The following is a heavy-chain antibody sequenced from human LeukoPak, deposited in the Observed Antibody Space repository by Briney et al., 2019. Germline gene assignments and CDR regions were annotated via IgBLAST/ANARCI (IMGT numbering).Heavy chain of an antibody. V-gene: IGHV3-74*01. CDR1: GNYC. CDR2: INSDGSWT. Sequence: GGSLRLSCAASGNYCMHWVRQAPGKGLVWVSHINSDGSWTSYADSVKGRFTISRDNSKNTLYLQMNSLRAEDTAVYYCAALWFGELLTRAYYYYGMDVWGQGTTVTVSS. CDR3: AALWFGELLTRAYYYYGMDV. J-gene: IGHJ6*02. D-gene: IGHD3-10*01.